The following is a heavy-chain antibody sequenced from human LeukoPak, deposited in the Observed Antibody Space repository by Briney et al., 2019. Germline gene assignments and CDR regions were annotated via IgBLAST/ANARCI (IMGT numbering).Heavy chain of an antibody. V-gene: IGHV3-7*03. Sequence: GGSLRLSCAASGFTFSSYWMSWVRQAPGKGLQWVANINQYGSEKYYVDSVKGRFTISRDNAKNSLYLQMNSLRAEDTAVYYCAKDPSPPRYDFWSGYYPPNFDYWGQGTLVTVSS. CDR1: GFTFSSYW. J-gene: IGHJ4*02. CDR2: INQYGSEK. D-gene: IGHD3-3*01. CDR3: AKDPSPPRYDFWSGYYPPNFDY.